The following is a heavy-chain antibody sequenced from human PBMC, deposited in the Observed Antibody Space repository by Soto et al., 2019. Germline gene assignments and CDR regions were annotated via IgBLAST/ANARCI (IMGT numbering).Heavy chain of an antibody. J-gene: IGHJ3*02. CDR3: ARGLISGYYLYDAFHI. D-gene: IGHD3-22*01. CDR2: IYYSGST. CDR1: GGSISSYY. V-gene: IGHV4-59*01. Sequence: SETLSLTCTVSGGSISSYYWSWILQPPGKGLEWIGYIYYSGSTNYNPSLKSRVTISVDTSKNQFSLKLSSVTAADTAVYYCARGLISGYYLYDAFHIWGQGTMVTVS.